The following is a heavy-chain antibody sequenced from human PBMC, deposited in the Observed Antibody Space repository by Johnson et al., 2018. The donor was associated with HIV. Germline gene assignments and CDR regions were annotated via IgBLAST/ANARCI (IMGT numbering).Heavy chain of an antibody. V-gene: IGHV3-11*04. Sequence: QVQLVESGGGLVQPGGSLRLSCVGSGFTFSDHYMSWVRQAPGKGLEWVSFISSSGSTIYYSDSVKGRFTISRDNSKNTLYLQMNSLRAEDTAVYYCARDVTKDAFDIWGQGTVVTVSS. CDR3: ARDVTKDAFDI. CDR1: GFTFSDHY. J-gene: IGHJ3*02. CDR2: ISSSGSTI. D-gene: IGHD4-17*01.